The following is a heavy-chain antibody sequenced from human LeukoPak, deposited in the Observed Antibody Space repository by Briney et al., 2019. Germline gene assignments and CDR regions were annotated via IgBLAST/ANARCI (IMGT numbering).Heavy chain of an antibody. V-gene: IGHV7-4-1*02. J-gene: IGHJ4*02. Sequence: ASVKVSCKASGYSFTTYAMNWLRQAPGQGLEWMGWINPNTGNPTYAPGFTGRFVFSLDTSVSTAYLQISGLKAEDTAVYYCARVNDSGSYCDWGQGTLVTVSS. CDR1: GYSFTTYA. CDR3: ARVNDSGSYCD. D-gene: IGHD1-26*01. CDR2: INPNTGNP.